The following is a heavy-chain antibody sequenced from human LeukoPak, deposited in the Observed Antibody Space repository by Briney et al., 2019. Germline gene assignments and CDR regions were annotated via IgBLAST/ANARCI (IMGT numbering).Heavy chain of an antibody. J-gene: IGHJ4*02. V-gene: IGHV1-46*01. CDR1: GYTFTSYY. CDR2: INPSGGST. D-gene: IGHD3-16*01. CDR3: ARDTYYDYVWGSHTFDY. Sequence: GASVKVSCKASGYTFTSYYMHWVRQAPGQGLEWMGIINPSGGSTSYAQKFQGRVTMTRDTSTRTVYMELSSLRSEDTAVYYCARDTYYDYVWGSHTFDYWGQGTLVTVSS.